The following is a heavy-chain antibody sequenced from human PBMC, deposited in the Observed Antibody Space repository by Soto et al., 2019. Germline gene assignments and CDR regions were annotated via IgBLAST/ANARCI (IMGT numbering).Heavy chain of an antibody. D-gene: IGHD6-13*01. CDR2: ISWNSGSI. CDR1: GFTFDDYA. Sequence: GGSLRLSCAASGFTFDDYAMHWVRQAPGKGLEWVSGISWNSGSIGYADSVKGRFTISRDNAKNSLYLQMNSLRAEDTALYYCAKDSGLRTHLGAGYFDYWGQGTLVTVSS. V-gene: IGHV3-9*01. CDR3: AKDSGLRTHLGAGYFDY. J-gene: IGHJ4*02.